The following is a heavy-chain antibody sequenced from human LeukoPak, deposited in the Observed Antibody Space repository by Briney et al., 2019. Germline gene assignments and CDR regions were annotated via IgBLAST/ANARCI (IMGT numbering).Heavy chain of an antibody. Sequence: ASVKVSCKASGYTFTSYGISWVRQAPGQGLEWMGWISAYNGNTNYAQKLQGRATMTTDTSTSTAYMELRSLRSDDTAVYYCAREGLYYDSSGYYYFDYWGQGTLVTVSS. V-gene: IGHV1-18*01. CDR1: GYTFTSYG. CDR2: ISAYNGNT. D-gene: IGHD3-22*01. J-gene: IGHJ4*02. CDR3: AREGLYYDSSGYYYFDY.